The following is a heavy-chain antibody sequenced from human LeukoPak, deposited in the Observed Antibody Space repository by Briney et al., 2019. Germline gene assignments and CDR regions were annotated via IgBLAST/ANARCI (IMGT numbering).Heavy chain of an antibody. D-gene: IGHD2-15*01. V-gene: IGHV3-30*02. CDR3: ARSPLPYCSGGSCYSGYY. CDR2: IRYDGSNK. Sequence: GGSLRLSCAASGFTFSSYGMHWVRQAPGKGLEWVAFIRYDGSNKYYADSVKGRFTISRDNSKNTLYLQMNSLRAEDTAVYYCARSPLPYCSGGSCYSGYYWGQGTLVTVSS. CDR1: GFTFSSYG. J-gene: IGHJ4*02.